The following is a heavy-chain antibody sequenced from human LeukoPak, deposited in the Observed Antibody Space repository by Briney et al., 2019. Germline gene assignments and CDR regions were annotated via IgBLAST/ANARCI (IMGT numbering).Heavy chain of an antibody. D-gene: IGHD2-2*02. J-gene: IGHJ2*01. V-gene: IGHV3-64*02. CDR2: ISTNGDST. CDR3: ARPISGRGYWYFDL. CDR1: GFTFSTYA. Sequence: GGSLRLSCAASGFTFSTYAMHWVRQAPGKGLEYVSAISTNGDSTYYADSVKGRFTISRDNAENSLYLQMNSLRAEDTAVYYCARPISGRGYWYFDLWGRGTLVTVSS.